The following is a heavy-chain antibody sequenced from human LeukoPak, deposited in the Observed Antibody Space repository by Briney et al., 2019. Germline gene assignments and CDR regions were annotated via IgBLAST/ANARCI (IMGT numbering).Heavy chain of an antibody. V-gene: IGHV3-48*03. CDR3: ARVVIAAADY. D-gene: IGHD6-13*01. Sequence: GGSLRLSCAASGFTFSSYEMNWVRQAPGKGLEWVSYISSSGSTIYYADSVKGRFTISRDNAKNSLYPQMNSLRAEDTAVYYCARVVIAAADYWGQGTLVTVSS. CDR1: GFTFSSYE. CDR2: ISSSGSTI. J-gene: IGHJ4*02.